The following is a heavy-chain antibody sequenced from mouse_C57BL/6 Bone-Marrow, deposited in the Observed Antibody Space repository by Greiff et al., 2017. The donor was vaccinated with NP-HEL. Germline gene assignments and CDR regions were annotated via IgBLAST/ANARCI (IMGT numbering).Heavy chain of an antibody. CDR1: GYTFTSYW. V-gene: IGHV1-50*01. CDR2: IDPSDSYT. CDR3: ARAPSYYYSNSHWYIDV. D-gene: IGHD1-1*01. J-gene: IGHJ1*03. Sequence: VQLQQPGAELVKPGASVKLSCKASGYTFTSYWMQWVKQRPGQGLEWIGEIDPSDSYTNYNQKFKGKATLTVDTSSSTAYMQLSSLTSEHSAVFYWARAPSYYYSNSHWYIDVWGTGTTVTVSS.